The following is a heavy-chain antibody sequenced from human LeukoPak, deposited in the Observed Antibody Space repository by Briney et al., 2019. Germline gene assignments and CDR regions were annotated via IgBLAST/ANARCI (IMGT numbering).Heavy chain of an antibody. V-gene: IGHV3-53*01. CDR1: GFTVSSNY. D-gene: IGHD4-11*01. J-gene: IGHJ6*03. Sequence: GGSLRLSCAVSGFTVSSNYMSWVRQAPGKGLEWVAVIYTGGSTYYADSVKGRFTISRDNSKNTLYLQMNSLRVEDTAVYYCTREGRLHSTYYYYMDVWGKGTTVTVSS. CDR3: TREGRLHSTYYYYMDV. CDR2: IYTGGST.